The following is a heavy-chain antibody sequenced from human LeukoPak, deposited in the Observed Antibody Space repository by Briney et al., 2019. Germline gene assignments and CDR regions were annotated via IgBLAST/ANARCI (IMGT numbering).Heavy chain of an antibody. CDR2: INPSGGST. CDR3: ARGDTYYYGSGDMDV. V-gene: IGHV1-46*01. J-gene: IGHJ6*03. CDR1: GYTFTSYD. Sequence: ASVKVSCKASGYTFTSYDINWVRQATGQGLEWMGIINPSGGSTSYAQKFQGRVTMTRDTSTSTVYMELSSLRSEDTAVYYCARGDTYYYGSGDMDVWGKGTTVTVSS. D-gene: IGHD3-10*01.